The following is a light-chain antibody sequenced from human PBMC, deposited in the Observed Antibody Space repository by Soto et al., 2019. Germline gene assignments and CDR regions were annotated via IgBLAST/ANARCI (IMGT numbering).Light chain of an antibody. V-gene: IGLV1-51*01. CDR2: DNN. Sequence: QSVLTQSPSVSAAPGQQVTISCSGSSSNIGNNYVSWYQQLPGTAPKLLIYDNNKRPSGIPDRFSGSKSGTSGTLDITGLQAGDDADYYCATWDGSRPGEVFGGGTKLTVL. CDR3: ATWDGSRPGEV. CDR1: SSNIGNNY. J-gene: IGLJ2*01.